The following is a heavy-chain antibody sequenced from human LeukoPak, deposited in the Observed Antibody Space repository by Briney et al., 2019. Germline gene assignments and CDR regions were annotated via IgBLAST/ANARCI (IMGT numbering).Heavy chain of an antibody. CDR1: GFTFSSYW. D-gene: IGHD6-19*01. CDR2: IKQDGSDK. J-gene: IGHJ5*02. CDR3: ARAVAENWFDP. Sequence: GGSLRLSCAASGFTFSSYWMSWVRQAPGKGLEWVANIKQDGSDKYYVDSVRGRFTISRDNAKNSVYLQMNSLRAEDTALYYCARAVAENWFDPWGQGTLVTVSS. V-gene: IGHV3-7*01.